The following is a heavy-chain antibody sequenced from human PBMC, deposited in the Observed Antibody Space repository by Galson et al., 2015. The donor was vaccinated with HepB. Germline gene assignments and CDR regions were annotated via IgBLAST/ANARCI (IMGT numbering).Heavy chain of an antibody. Sequence: SLRLSCAASGFDFRTYWMSWVRQAPGKALEWVANIKLDGSEKYNVDSVKGRFTISRDNTKNSLFLQVNSLRAEDTAVYYCARHLLYYYFSSGSDSYYHGIDVWGQGTTVTVSS. CDR3: ARHLLYYYFSSGSDSYYHGIDV. V-gene: IGHV3-7*03. CDR2: IKLDGSEK. J-gene: IGHJ6*02. D-gene: IGHD3-3*01. CDR1: GFDFRTYW.